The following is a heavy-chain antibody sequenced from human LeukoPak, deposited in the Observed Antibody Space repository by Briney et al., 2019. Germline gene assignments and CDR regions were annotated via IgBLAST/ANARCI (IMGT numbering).Heavy chain of an antibody. D-gene: IGHD3-10*01. CDR2: ISWNSGSI. J-gene: IGHJ4*02. CDR1: GFTFDDYA. Sequence: GGSLRPSCAASGFTFDDYAMHWVRQAPGKGLEWVSGISWNSGSIGYADSVKGRFTISRDNAKNSLYLQMNSLRAEDTALYYCAKSFVGELLRLADYWGQGTLVTVSS. CDR3: AKSFVGELLRLADY. V-gene: IGHV3-9*01.